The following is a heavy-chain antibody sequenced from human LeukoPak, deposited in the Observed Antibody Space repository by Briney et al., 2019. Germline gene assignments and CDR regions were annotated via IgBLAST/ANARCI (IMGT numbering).Heavy chain of an antibody. CDR2: IYYSGST. J-gene: IGHJ5*02. V-gene: IGHV4-59*08. D-gene: IGHD6-13*01. CDR1: GGSISSYY. CDR3: ARALGYSSSWYSGYNWFDP. Sequence: PSETLSLTCTVSGGSISSYYWTWIRQPPGKGLEWIGYIYYSGSTNYNPSLKSRVTISVDTSNNQFSLKLSSVTAADTAVYYCARALGYSSSWYSGYNWFDPWGQGILVTVSS.